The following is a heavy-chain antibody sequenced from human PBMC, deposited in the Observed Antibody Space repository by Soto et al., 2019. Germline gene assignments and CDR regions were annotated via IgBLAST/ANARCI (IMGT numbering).Heavy chain of an antibody. CDR1: GDTFSSHT. J-gene: IGHJ5*02. CDR2: ITPVLGVT. Sequence: QVQLVQSGAEVKRPGSSVKVSCKSSGDTFSSHTITWVRQAPGQGLEWMGRITPVLGVTTFAPKFQDRVTXTXXXPXXTAYLEVRGLRHEAPAAYSCAVGGGGSWGRNWLDPWGQGTLVNVSS. V-gene: IGHV1-69*02. CDR3: AVGGGGSWGRNWLDP. D-gene: IGHD6-13*01.